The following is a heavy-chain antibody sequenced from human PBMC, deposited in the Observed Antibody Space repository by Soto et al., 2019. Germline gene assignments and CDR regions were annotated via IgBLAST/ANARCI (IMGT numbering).Heavy chain of an antibody. CDR1: GFTFTSSA. D-gene: IGHD3-10*01. V-gene: IGHV1-58*02. CDR3: AAEGPYYGSGSYTFDY. J-gene: IGHJ4*02. Sequence: ASVKVSCKASGFTFTSSAMQWVRQARGQRLEWIGWIVVGSGNTNYAQKFQERVTITRDMSTSTAYMELSSLRSEDTAVYYCAAEGPYYGSGSYTFDYWGQGTLVTVSS. CDR2: IVVGSGNT.